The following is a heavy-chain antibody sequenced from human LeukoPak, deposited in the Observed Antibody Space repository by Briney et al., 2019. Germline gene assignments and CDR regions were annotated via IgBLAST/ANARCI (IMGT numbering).Heavy chain of an antibody. CDR2: ISSSSSYI. CDR1: GFTFSSYS. D-gene: IGHD2-2*01. J-gene: IGHJ4*02. CDR3: ARDKVAAAPGDY. Sequence: SGGSLRLSCAVSGFTFSSYSMNWVRHATGKGLEWVSSISSSSSYISYADSMRGRFTISRDNAKNSLYLQMNSLRAEDTAVYYCARDKVAAAPGDYWGQGTLVTVSS. V-gene: IGHV3-21*01.